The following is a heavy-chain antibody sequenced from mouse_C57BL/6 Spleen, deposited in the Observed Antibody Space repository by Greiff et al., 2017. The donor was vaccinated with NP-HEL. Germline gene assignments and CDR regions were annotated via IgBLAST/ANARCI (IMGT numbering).Heavy chain of an antibody. V-gene: IGHV3-6*01. CDR3: ARDGGYWAWFAY. J-gene: IGHJ3*01. CDR2: ISYDGSN. Sequence: EVQLQESGPGLVKPSQSLSLTCPVTGYSITSGYYWNWIRQSPGNKPEWMGYISYDGSNNYNPSLKNRISITRDTSKNQFFLKLNSVTTEDTATYYCARDGGYWAWFAYWGQGTLVTVSA. CDR1: GYSITSGYY. D-gene: IGHD2-3*01.